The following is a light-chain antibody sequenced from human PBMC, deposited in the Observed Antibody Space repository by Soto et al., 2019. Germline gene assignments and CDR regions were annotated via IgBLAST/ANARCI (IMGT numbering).Light chain of an antibody. V-gene: IGLV1-40*01. CDR1: SSNIGAGYD. J-gene: IGLJ2*01. Sequence: QSVLTQPPSVSGAPGQRVTISFTGSSSNIGAGYDVHWYQQLPGTAPKLLIYGNSNRPSGVPDRFSGSKSGTSASLAITGLQAEDEAYYYCQSYDSSLSGSNVVFGGGTKLTVL. CDR2: GNS. CDR3: QSYDSSLSGSNVV.